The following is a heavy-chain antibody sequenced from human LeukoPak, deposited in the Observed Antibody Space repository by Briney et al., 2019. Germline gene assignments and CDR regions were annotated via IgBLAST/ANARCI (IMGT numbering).Heavy chain of an antibody. CDR2: ISYDGSNK. CDR3: AKVGRPLTTVTMYYFDY. V-gene: IGHV3-30-3*01. CDR1: GFTFSSYA. D-gene: IGHD4-17*01. J-gene: IGHJ4*02. Sequence: LPGGSLRLSCAASGFTFSSYAMHWVRQAPGKGLEWVAVISYDGSNKYYADSVKGRFTISRDNSKNTLYLQMNSLRAEDTAVYYCAKVGRPLTTVTMYYFDYWGQGTLVTVSS.